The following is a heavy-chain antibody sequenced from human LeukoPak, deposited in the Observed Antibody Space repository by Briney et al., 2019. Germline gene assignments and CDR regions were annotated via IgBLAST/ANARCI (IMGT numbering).Heavy chain of an antibody. V-gene: IGHV3-21*01. CDR3: LRGDVRDY. CDR1: GFTFSTYT. CDR2: ISSNSSST. Sequence: GGSLRLSCAASGFTFSTYTMNWVRQAPGKGLEWVSSISSNSSSTHYADSAKGRFTISRDNAKNSLYLQMNSLRAEDAAVYYCLRGDVRDYWGHGTLVTVSS. J-gene: IGHJ4*01. D-gene: IGHD2-21*01.